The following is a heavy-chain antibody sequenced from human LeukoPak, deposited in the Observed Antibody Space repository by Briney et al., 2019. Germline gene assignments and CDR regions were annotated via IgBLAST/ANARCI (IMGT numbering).Heavy chain of an antibody. J-gene: IGHJ6*02. CDR3: ARDTDEEYTSSSDGLAV. CDR2: ITPFFGVA. V-gene: IGHV1-69*04. CDR1: GGNFGNYV. Sequence: SVKVSCKASGGNFGNYVIHWVRQAPGQGLEWMGRITPFFGVANYAQTFQDRVTFTSDKITNTAYMQISSLKSEDTAVYFCARDTDEEYTSSSDGLAVWGQGTTVTVSS. D-gene: IGHD6-6*01.